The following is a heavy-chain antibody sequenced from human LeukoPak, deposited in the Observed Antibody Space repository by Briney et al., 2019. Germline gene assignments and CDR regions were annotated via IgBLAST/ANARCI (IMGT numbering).Heavy chain of an antibody. D-gene: IGHD6-19*01. V-gene: IGHV3-20*04. Sequence: GGSLRLSRAASGFNFDDSGLTWVRQAPGKGLEWVSGINWNGGSTGYADSVKGRFTISRDNAKNSLSLRMNSLSAEDTAVYYCATGYSSGWYFYFQHWGQGSLVSVSS. CDR3: ATGYSSGWYFYFQH. CDR2: INWNGGST. J-gene: IGHJ1*01. CDR1: GFNFDDSG.